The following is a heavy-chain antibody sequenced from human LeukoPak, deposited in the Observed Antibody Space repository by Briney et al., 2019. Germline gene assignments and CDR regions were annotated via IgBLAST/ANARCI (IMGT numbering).Heavy chain of an antibody. Sequence: SETLSLTCAVYGGSFSGYYWSWIRQPPGKGLEWIGEINHSGSTNYSPSLKSRVTISVDTSKNQFSLKLSSVTAADTAVYYCAREDPQTTVPEGLDVWGQGTTVAVSS. CDR1: GGSFSGYY. CDR3: AREDPQTTVPEGLDV. V-gene: IGHV4-34*01. D-gene: IGHD4-17*01. CDR2: INHSGST. J-gene: IGHJ6*02.